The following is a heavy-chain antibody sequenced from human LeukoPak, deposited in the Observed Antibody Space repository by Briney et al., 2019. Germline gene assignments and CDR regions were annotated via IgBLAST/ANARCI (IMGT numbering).Heavy chain of an antibody. Sequence: GASVKVSCKASGGTFNSYAISWVRQAPGQGLEWMGGIIPIFGTANYAQKFQGRVTITADESTSTAYMELSSLRSEDTAVYYCARGTGYSGYDNFDYWGQGTLVTVSS. CDR2: IIPIFGTA. CDR1: GGTFNSYA. V-gene: IGHV1-69*13. CDR3: ARGTGYSGYDNFDY. J-gene: IGHJ4*02. D-gene: IGHD5-12*01.